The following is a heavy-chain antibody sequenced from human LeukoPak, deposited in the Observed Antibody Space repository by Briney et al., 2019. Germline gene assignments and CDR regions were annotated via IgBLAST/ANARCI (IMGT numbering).Heavy chain of an antibody. V-gene: IGHV3-33*08. CDR3: ARDSAVAVRAFDI. CDR1: GFTFSSYA. Sequence: GGSLRLSCAASGFTFSSYAMHWVRQAPGKGLEWVAVIWYDGSNKYYADSVKGRFTISRDNSKNTLYLQMNSLRAEDTAVYYCARDSAVAVRAFDIWGQGTMVTVSS. J-gene: IGHJ3*02. CDR2: IWYDGSNK. D-gene: IGHD6-19*01.